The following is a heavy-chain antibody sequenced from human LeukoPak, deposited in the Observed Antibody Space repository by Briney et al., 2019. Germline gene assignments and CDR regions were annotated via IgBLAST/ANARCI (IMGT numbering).Heavy chain of an antibody. D-gene: IGHD3-22*01. CDR1: GGSISSGNYY. J-gene: IGHJ5*02. CDR3: ARVDYVSSGYSWLGWFDP. Sequence: PSETLSLTCTVSGGSISSGNYYWSWIRQPAGKGLEWIGRIYTSGSTNYNPSLKSRVTISVDTSKNQFSLKLSSVTAADTAVYYCARVDYVSSGYSWLGWFDPWGQGTLVTVSS. V-gene: IGHV4-61*02. CDR2: IYTSGST.